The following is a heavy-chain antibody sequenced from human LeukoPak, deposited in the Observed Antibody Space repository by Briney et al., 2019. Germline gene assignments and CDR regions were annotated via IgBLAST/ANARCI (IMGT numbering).Heavy chain of an antibody. Sequence: GGSLRLSCAASGFTFSSYAMSWVRQAPGKGLEWVSAISGSGGSTYYADSVKGRFTISRDNSKNTLYLQMNSLRAEDTAVYYCAKVVVPAGIDYDYYYGMDVWGQGTTLTVSS. CDR2: ISGSGGST. V-gene: IGHV3-23*01. CDR3: AKVVVPAGIDYDYYYGMDV. D-gene: IGHD2-2*01. J-gene: IGHJ6*02. CDR1: GFTFSSYA.